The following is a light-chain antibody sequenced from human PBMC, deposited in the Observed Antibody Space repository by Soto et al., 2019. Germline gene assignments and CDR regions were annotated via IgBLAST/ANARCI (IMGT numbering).Light chain of an antibody. CDR3: QQYNAN. Sequence: DIQMTQSPSTLSASVGDRVTISCRASQSISTWLAWYQEKPGKAPKLLIYDGSSLGSGVPSRFSGSGSGTEFTLTISSPQPEDFATYYCQQYNANFGQGTRLEIK. J-gene: IGKJ2*01. V-gene: IGKV1-5*01. CDR1: QSISTW. CDR2: DGS.